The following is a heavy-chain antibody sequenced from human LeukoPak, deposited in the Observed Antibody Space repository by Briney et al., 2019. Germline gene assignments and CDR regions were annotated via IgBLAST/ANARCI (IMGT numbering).Heavy chain of an antibody. J-gene: IGHJ6*03. Sequence: SETLSLTCTVFGGSISSYYWSWIRQPAGKGLEWIGRIYTSGSTNYNPSLKSRVTMSVDTSKNQFSLKLSSVTAADTAVYYCARDLFFRRYMDVWGKGTTVTISS. V-gene: IGHV4-4*07. CDR2: IYTSGST. CDR1: GGSISSYY. CDR3: ARDLFFRRYMDV. D-gene: IGHD1-14*01.